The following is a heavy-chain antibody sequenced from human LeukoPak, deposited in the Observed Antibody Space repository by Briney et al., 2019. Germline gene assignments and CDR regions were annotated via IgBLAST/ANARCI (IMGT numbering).Heavy chain of an antibody. CDR1: GGSISSSSYY. CDR3: ARTRYYYGSRSYGAPYYFDY. V-gene: IGHV4-39*01. CDR2: IYYSGST. D-gene: IGHD3-10*01. Sequence: PSETLSLTCTVSGGSISSSSYYWGWIRQPPGKGLEWIGSIYYSGSTYYNPSLKSRVTISVDTSKNQFSLRLSSVTAADTAVYYCARTRYYYGSRSYGAPYYFDYWGQGTLVTVSS. J-gene: IGHJ4*02.